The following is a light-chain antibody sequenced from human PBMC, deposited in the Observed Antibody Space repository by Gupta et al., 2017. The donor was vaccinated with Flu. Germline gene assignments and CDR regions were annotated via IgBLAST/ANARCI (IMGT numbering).Light chain of an antibody. V-gene: IGLV2-11*03. Sequence: SGTISCTGTSSDIGDYDYVSWYQQHPDKAPKLIIYDVSKWPSGVPNRFSGSKSGNTASLTISGLQAEDEADYYCCSYAGTYTWVFGGGTKVTVI. CDR1: SSDIGDYDY. CDR2: DVS. J-gene: IGLJ3*02. CDR3: CSYAGTYTWV.